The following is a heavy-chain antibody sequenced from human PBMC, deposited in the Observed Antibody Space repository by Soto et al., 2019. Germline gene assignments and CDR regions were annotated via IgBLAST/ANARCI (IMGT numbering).Heavy chain of an antibody. V-gene: IGHV4-59*08. D-gene: IGHD3-22*01. CDR1: GVSITSHY. CDR3: ASNQDFYDRSGYYY. Sequence: SETLSLTCTVSGVSITSHYWSWIRQSPGKGLEWIAYAHYRGSTNYNPSLKSRVTVSIDTSKSQVSLKLNSVTAADTAVYYCASNQDFYDRSGYYYWGQGTLVTVSS. CDR2: AHYRGST. J-gene: IGHJ4*02.